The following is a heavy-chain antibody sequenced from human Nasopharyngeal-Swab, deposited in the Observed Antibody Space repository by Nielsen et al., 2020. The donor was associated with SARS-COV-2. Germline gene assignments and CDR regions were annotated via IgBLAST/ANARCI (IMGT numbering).Heavy chain of an antibody. J-gene: IGHJ5*02. CDR3: AREEIAVAATWWFDP. D-gene: IGHD6-19*01. CDR2: ISAYNGNT. Sequence: ASVKVSCKASGYTFTSYGISWVRQAPGQGLEWMGWISAYNGNTNYAQKLQGRVTMTTDTSTSTAYMELRSLRSDDTAVYYCAREEIAVAATWWFDPWGQGTLVTVSS. V-gene: IGHV1-18*04. CDR1: GYTFTSYG.